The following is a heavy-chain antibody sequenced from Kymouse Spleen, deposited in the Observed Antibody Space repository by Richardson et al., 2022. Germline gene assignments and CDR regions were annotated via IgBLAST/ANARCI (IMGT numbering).Heavy chain of an antibody. D-gene: IGHD1-26*01. CDR3: ASRYSGSPGYAFDI. J-gene: IGHJ3*02. Sequence: QLQLQESGPGLVKPSETLSLTCTVSGGSISSSSYYWGWIRQPPGKGLEWIGSIYYSGSTYYNPSLKSRVTISVDTSKNQFSLKLSSVTAADTAVYYCASRYSGSPGYAFDIWGQGTMVTVSS. V-gene: IGHV4-39*01. CDR2: IYYSGST. CDR1: GGSISSSSYY.